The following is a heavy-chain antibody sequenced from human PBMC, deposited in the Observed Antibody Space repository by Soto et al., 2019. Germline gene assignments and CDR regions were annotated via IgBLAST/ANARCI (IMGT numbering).Heavy chain of an antibody. CDR1: VNSISTGAYY. Sequence: TLSLTCTVSVNSISTGAYYWSWLLQHPVKGLEWIGHIFYSGNTHYSPSLESRVTISVDTSKNQFSIKLTSVTVADTAVYYCAREGRSAAPQAGFDLWGQGTLVTVSS. CDR3: AREGRSAAPQAGFDL. J-gene: IGHJ4*02. CDR2: IFYSGNT. D-gene: IGHD3-10*01. V-gene: IGHV4-31*03.